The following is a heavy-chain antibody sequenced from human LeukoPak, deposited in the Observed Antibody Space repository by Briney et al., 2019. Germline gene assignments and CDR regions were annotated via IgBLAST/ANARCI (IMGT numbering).Heavy chain of an antibody. CDR3: ARHGWIVGATAGRDYMDV. V-gene: IGHV5-51*01. D-gene: IGHD1-26*01. CDR1: GYSFTSYW. Sequence: GESLKISCKGSGYSFTSYWIGWVRQMPGKGPEWMGIIYPGDSDTRYSPSFQGQVTISADKSISTAYLQWSSLKASDTAMYYCARHGWIVGATAGRDYMDVWGKGTTVTVSS. J-gene: IGHJ6*03. CDR2: IYPGDSDT.